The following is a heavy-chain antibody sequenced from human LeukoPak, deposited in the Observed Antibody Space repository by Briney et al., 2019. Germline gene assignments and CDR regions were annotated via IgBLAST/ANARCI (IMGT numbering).Heavy chain of an antibody. V-gene: IGHV1-69*01. CDR2: IIPIFGAA. D-gene: IGHD6-19*01. J-gene: IGHJ5*02. Sequence: GSSVKVSCKASGGTFSSYAISWVRQAPGQGLEWMGGIIPIFGAANYAQKFQGRVTITADESTSTAYMELSSLRSEDTAVYYCARAGIAVAGTMNWFDPWGQGTLVTVSS. CDR1: GGTFSSYA. CDR3: ARAGIAVAGTMNWFDP.